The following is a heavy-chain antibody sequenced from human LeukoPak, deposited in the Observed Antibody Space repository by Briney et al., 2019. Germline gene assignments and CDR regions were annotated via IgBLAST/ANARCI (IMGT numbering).Heavy chain of an antibody. J-gene: IGHJ4*02. V-gene: IGHV3-23*01. D-gene: IGHD5-12*01. CDR3: AKGNSGYNSGYYYHFFDY. CDR2: IGGGGGT. Sequence: PGGSLRLSCAASGFTFDTYAMSWVRQAPGKGLEWVSSIGGGGGTYYSDSPKGRLTISRDNSKNTLYLQMNSLRAEDTAVYYCAKGNSGYNSGYYYHFFDYWGQGTLVTVSS. CDR1: GFTFDTYA.